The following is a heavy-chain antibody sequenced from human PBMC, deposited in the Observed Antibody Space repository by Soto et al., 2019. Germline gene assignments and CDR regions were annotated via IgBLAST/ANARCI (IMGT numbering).Heavy chain of an antibody. D-gene: IGHD6-13*01. CDR3: ARSIAAAVDFDY. CDR2: ISAYSGST. V-gene: IGHV1-18*01. Sequence: QVQLVQSGAEVKKPGASVKASCKASGYTFTSYGISWVRQAPGQGLEWMGWISAYSGSTNYAQKLQGRVTMTKDTSTSTAYMELRSLRSDDTAVYYCARSIAAAVDFDYWGQGTLVTVSS. CDR1: GYTFTSYG. J-gene: IGHJ4*02.